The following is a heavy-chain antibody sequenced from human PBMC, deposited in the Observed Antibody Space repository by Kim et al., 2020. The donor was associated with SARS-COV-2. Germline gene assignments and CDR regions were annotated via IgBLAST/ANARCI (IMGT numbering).Heavy chain of an antibody. V-gene: IGHV3-30*18. J-gene: IGHJ6*02. Sequence: GGSLRLSCAASGFTFSSYGMHWVRQAPGKGLEWLALISNDGNNEYYADSVKDRFIISRDNSKNTLFLQMNSLTAEDTAVYSCAKDLRPMVGPSRRYYDMDVWGQGTTVTVSS. D-gene: IGHD1-26*01. CDR3: AKDLRPMVGPSRRYYDMDV. CDR2: ISNDGNNE. CDR1: GFTFSSYG.